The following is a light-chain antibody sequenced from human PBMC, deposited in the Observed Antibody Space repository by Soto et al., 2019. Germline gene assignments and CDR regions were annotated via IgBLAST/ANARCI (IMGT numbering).Light chain of an antibody. Sequence: IVLTQSAGTVSLSPGERATLSCRASQSVSSSFLAWYQQKVGQAPRLLIYGASSRATGIPDRFSGSGSGTDFTLTISRLKPENFAVYYCQQYGSSPRTFAQGTRLE. V-gene: IGKV3-20*01. CDR1: QSVSSSF. J-gene: IGKJ5*01. CDR2: GAS. CDR3: QQYGSSPRT.